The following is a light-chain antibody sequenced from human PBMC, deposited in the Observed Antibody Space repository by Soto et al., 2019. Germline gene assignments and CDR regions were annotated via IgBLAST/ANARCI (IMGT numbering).Light chain of an antibody. Sequence: EIVLTHSPGTLSLSPGERATLSCRSSQIVNNNYLAWYQQKPGQAPRLVIYAASSRATGVPDRFSGSGSGTEFTLTINSLQSEDSAVYYCQQHNQWPITFGQGTRLEIK. J-gene: IGKJ5*01. V-gene: IGKV3D-20*02. CDR3: QQHNQWPIT. CDR1: QIVNNNY. CDR2: AAS.